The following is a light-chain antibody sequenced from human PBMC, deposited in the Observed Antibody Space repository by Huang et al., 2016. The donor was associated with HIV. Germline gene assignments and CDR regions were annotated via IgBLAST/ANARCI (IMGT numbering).Light chain of an antibody. Sequence: EIVLTQSPGTLSLSPGERPTLSCRASQSVSRSYLAWYQQNPGQAPRLLIHGASTRATGIPDGFSGSGSGTDFTLTISRLEPEDFAVYYCQQYGSSSWTFGQGTKVEIK. CDR2: GAS. CDR1: QSVSRSY. J-gene: IGKJ1*01. CDR3: QQYGSSSWT. V-gene: IGKV3-20*01.